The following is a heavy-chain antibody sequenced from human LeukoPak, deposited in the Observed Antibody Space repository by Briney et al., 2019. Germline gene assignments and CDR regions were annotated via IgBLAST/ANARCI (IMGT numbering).Heavy chain of an antibody. J-gene: IGHJ6*03. D-gene: IGHD3-10*01. CDR3: VACSLWFGEVLDLEDYVYMDV. CDR1: GDTLTELS. CDR2: FDPEDGET. Sequence: ASVKVSCKVSGDTLTELSMHWVRQAPGKGLEWMGGFDPEDGETVYAQRFQGRVTMTEDTSTDTAFLDLSSLRSEDTAIYYCVACSLWFGEVLDLEDYVYMDVWGKGTTVTVSS. V-gene: IGHV1-24*01.